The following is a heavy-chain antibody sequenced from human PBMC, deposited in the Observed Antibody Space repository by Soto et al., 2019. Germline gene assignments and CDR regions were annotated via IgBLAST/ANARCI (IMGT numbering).Heavy chain of an antibody. Sequence: GGSLRLSCAASGFTFSSYWMSWVRQAPGKGLEWVANIKQDGSEKYYVDSVKGRFTISRDNAKNSLYLQLNSLRAEDTAVYYCARFYYDSSGYLPSPYYYYYGMDVWGQGTTVTVS. CDR2: IKQDGSEK. CDR3: ARFYYDSSGYLPSPYYYYYGMDV. D-gene: IGHD3-22*01. CDR1: GFTFSSYW. J-gene: IGHJ6*02. V-gene: IGHV3-7*04.